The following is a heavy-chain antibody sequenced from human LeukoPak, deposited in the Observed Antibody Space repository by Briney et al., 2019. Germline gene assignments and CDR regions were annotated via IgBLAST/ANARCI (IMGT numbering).Heavy chain of an antibody. CDR1: GFTFSDYY. J-gene: IGHJ4*02. Sequence: GGSLRLSCAASGFTFSDYYMSWIRQAPGKGLEWVSYISSSGSTIYYADSVKGRFTISRDNAKNSLYLQMNSLRAEDTAVYYCAKPNIVVVVAAGVCRIDYWGQGTLVTVSS. D-gene: IGHD2-15*01. CDR2: ISSSGSTI. CDR3: AKPNIVVVVAAGVCRIDY. V-gene: IGHV3-11*01.